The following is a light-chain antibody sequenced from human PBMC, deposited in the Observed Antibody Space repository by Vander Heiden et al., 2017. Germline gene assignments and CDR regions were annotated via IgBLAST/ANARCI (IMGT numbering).Light chain of an antibody. CDR2: DTS. Sequence: EIVLTQSPATLSLSPGERATLSCRASQSVSSYLAWYQQKPGQAPRLLIYDTSNRATGIPARFSGSGSGTDFTLTISSLEPEDFAVYYCQQRSSWPVLTFGGGTKVKIK. CDR3: QQRSSWPVLT. V-gene: IGKV3-11*01. CDR1: QSVSSY. J-gene: IGKJ4*01.